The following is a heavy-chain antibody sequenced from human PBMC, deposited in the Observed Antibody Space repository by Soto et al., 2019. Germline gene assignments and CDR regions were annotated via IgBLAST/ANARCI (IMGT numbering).Heavy chain of an antibody. CDR2: IIPIFGTA. CDR1: GGTFSSYA. V-gene: IGHV1-69*05. D-gene: IGHD3-10*01. Sequence: SVKVSCKASGGTFSSYAISWVRQAPGQGLEWMGGIIPIFGTANYAQKFQGRVTITRDTSASTAYMELSSLRSEDTAVYYCARTYGSGKFSAFDIWGQGTMVTVSS. J-gene: IGHJ3*02. CDR3: ARTYGSGKFSAFDI.